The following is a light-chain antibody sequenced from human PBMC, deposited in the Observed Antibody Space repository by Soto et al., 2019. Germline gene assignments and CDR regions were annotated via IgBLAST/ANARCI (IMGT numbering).Light chain of an antibody. CDR2: EVS. CDR3: SSYAGSNNLWV. V-gene: IGLV2-8*01. Sequence: QSALTQPPSASGSPGQSVTISCTGTSSDVGGYNYVSWYQHHPGKAPKLMIYEVSKRPSGVPDRFSGSKSGNTASLTVSGLQAEDAADYYCSSYAGSNNLWVFGGGTKVTVL. CDR1: SSDVGGYNY. J-gene: IGLJ3*02.